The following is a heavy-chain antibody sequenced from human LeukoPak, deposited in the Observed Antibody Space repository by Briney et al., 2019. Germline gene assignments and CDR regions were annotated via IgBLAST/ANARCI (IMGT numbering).Heavy chain of an antibody. J-gene: IGHJ6*03. CDR3: AREAGGYSSSWYYYYYYMDV. Sequence: ASVKVSCKASGYTFTSYDINWVRQATGQGLEWMGWMNPNSGNTGYAQKFQGRVTITRNTSISTAYMELSSLRSEDTAVYYCAREAGGYSSSWYYYYYYMDVWGKGTTVTVSS. D-gene: IGHD6-13*01. V-gene: IGHV1-8*03. CDR1: GYTFTSYD. CDR2: MNPNSGNT.